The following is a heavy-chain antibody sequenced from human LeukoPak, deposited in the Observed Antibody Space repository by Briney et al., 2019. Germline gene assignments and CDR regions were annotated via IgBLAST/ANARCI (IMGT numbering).Heavy chain of an antibody. V-gene: IGHV1-18*01. CDR2: MSTFNGNT. D-gene: IGHD5-18*01. CDR3: ATDGGYSYAVY. Sequence: ASVKVSCKASGYTFTNYGIHWVRQAPGQGLEWMGWMSTFNGNTNYAQRLQGRVTMTTDTSTSTAYMELRSLTSDDTAVYYCATDGGYSYAVYWGQGTLVTVSS. J-gene: IGHJ4*02. CDR1: GYTFTNYG.